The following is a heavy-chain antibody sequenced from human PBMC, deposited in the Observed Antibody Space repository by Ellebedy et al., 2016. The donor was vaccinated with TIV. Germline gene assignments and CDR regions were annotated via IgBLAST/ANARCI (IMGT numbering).Heavy chain of an antibody. CDR2: IYYSGST. CDR3: ARALGYCSGGSCYEVRLDY. V-gene: IGHV4-59*01. Sequence: MPSETLSLTCTVSGGSISSYYWSWIRQPPGKGLEWIGYIYYSGSTNYNPSLKSRVTISADTSKNQFSLKLSSVTAADTAVYYCARALGYCSGGSCYEVRLDYWGQGTLVTVSS. CDR1: GGSISSYY. D-gene: IGHD2-15*01. J-gene: IGHJ4*02.